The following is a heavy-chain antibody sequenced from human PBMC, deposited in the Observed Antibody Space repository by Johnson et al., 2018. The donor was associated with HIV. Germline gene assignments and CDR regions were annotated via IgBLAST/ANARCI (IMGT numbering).Heavy chain of an antibody. CDR3: ARQHYYDSSGQGGGLDI. V-gene: IGHV3-20*04. CDR2: INWNGGSV. CDR1: GFIFDDYG. J-gene: IGHJ3*02. Sequence: VQLVESGGDVVRPGGSLRLSCAGSGFIFDDYGMRWVRQTPGKGLEWVSGINWNGGSVGYADSVMGRFIISRDNANNSLYLQMNSLRAEDTALYYCARQHYYDSSGQGGGLDIWGQGTMVTVSS. D-gene: IGHD3-22*01.